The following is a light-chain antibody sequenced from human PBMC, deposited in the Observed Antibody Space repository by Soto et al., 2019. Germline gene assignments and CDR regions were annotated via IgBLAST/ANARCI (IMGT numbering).Light chain of an antibody. J-gene: IGKJ2*01. Sequence: DIQMTQSPSTLSASVGDTVSITCRASLSISSWLAWYQQKPGKAPKLLIYEATTLKSEVHSRFSGSGSGTDFTLTSNGLQPYDFAPYHCQQYDRFPYPFGRGTRLEI. V-gene: IGKV1-5*03. CDR3: QQYDRFPYP. CDR1: LSISSW. CDR2: EAT.